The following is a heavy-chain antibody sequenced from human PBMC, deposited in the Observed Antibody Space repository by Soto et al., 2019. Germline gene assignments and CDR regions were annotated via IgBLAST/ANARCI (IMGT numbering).Heavy chain of an antibody. D-gene: IGHD3-3*01. J-gene: IGHJ4*02. CDR2: IIPIFGTA. CDR3: ARVRPGFYDFWSGPYY. CDR1: GGTFSSYA. Sequence: QVQLVQSGAEVKKPGSSVKVSCKASGGTFSSYAISWVRQAPGQGLEWMGGIIPIFGTANYAQKFQGRVTITADESTSTVYMELSSLRSEDTGVYYCARVRPGFYDFWSGPYYWGQGTLVTVSS. V-gene: IGHV1-69*01.